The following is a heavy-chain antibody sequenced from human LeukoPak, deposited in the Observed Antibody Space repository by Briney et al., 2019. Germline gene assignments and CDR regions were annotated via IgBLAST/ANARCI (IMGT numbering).Heavy chain of an antibody. CDR2: ISAYNGHT. Sequence: GASVKVSCKASGYTFTSYYMHWVRQAPGQGLEWMGWISAYNGHTNYAQKFQGRVTMTADTSTSTAYVELRSLRSDDTAIYYCARALYSDYYSYQNWFDPWGQGTLVTVSS. CDR3: ARALYSDYYSYQNWFDP. CDR1: GYTFTSYY. V-gene: IGHV1-18*04. D-gene: IGHD5-12*01. J-gene: IGHJ5*02.